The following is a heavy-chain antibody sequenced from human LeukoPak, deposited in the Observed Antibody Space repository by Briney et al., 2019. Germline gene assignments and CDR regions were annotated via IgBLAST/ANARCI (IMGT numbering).Heavy chain of an antibody. CDR2: IYYSGST. V-gene: IGHV4-39*07. CDR1: GGSISSSSYY. CDR3: ARDYYYYYMHV. J-gene: IGHJ6*03. Sequence: PSETLSLTCTVSGGSISSSSYYWGWIRQPPGKGLEWIGSIYYSGSTYYNPSLKSRVTISVDTSKNQFSLKLSSVTAADTAVYYCARDYYYYYMHVWGKGTTVTVSS.